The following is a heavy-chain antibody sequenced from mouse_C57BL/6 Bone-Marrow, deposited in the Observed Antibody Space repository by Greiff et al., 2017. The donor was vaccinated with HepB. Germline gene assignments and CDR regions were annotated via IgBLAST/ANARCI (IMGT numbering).Heavy chain of an antibody. CDR2: ISDGGSYT. CDR1: GFTFSSYA. J-gene: IGHJ1*03. V-gene: IGHV5-4*01. Sequence: EVQLVESGGGLVKPGGSLKLSCAASGFTFSSYAMSWVRQTPEKRLEWVATISDGGSYTYYPDNVKGRFTISRDNAKNNLYLQMSNLKSEDTAMYYCARGGSMITTWYFDVWGTGTTVTVSS. CDR3: ARGGSMITTWYFDV. D-gene: IGHD2-4*01.